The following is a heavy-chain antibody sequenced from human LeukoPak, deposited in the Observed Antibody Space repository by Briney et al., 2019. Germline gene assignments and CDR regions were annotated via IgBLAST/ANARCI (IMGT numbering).Heavy chain of an antibody. CDR3: AKYTGRRAFDM. J-gene: IGHJ3*02. Sequence: PGRSLRLSCAASGFTFSSYAMHWVRQAPGKGLEWVAVISYDGSNKYYADSVKGRFTISRDNSKNTLYLQMNSLRAEDTAVYYCAKYTGRRAFDMWGQGTMVTVSS. D-gene: IGHD7-27*01. V-gene: IGHV3-30*04. CDR2: ISYDGSNK. CDR1: GFTFSSYA.